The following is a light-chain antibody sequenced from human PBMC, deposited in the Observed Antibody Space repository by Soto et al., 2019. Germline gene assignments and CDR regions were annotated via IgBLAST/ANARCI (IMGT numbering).Light chain of an antibody. CDR2: ATS. CDR1: QNIFTY. J-gene: IGKJ2*01. V-gene: IGKV1-39*01. CDR3: QQSYTPPET. Sequence: DIRMTQSPSSLSASVGDRATIACRASQNIFTYLNWYQQKPGTAPKLLIYATSNLQTGVPSRFRGSGSGTDFTLTISSLQPADFATYYCQQSYTPPETFGQGTTLEIK.